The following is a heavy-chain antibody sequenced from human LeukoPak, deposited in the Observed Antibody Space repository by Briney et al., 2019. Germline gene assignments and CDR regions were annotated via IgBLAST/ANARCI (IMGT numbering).Heavy chain of an antibody. CDR2: IYHSGST. V-gene: IGHV4-38-2*02. J-gene: IGHJ4*02. D-gene: IGHD1-26*01. CDR1: GYSISSGYY. Sequence: SETLSLTCTVSGYSISSGYYWGWIRQPPGKGLEWIGSIYHSGSTYYNPSLKSRVTISVDTSKNQFSLKLSSVTAAGTAVYYCARERRGSFIWGQGTLVTVSS. CDR3: ARERRGSFI.